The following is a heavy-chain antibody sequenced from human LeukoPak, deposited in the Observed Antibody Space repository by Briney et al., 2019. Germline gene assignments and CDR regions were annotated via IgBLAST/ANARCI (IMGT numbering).Heavy chain of an antibody. CDR2: ISGSSHTT. CDR1: GFTFSSLW. Sequence: HTGGSLRLXCVASGFTFSSLWMHWVRQAPGKELEWVSTISGSSHTTYYADSVKGRFSISRDNSKSTLYLHLNSLRAEDTAVYYCAKQLADLSSQRYFHYWGQGTQVTVSS. D-gene: IGHD6-13*01. V-gene: IGHV3-23*01. J-gene: IGHJ4*02. CDR3: AKQLADLSSQRYFHY.